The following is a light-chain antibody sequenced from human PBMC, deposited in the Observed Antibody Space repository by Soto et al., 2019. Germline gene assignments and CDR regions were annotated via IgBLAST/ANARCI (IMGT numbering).Light chain of an antibody. Sequence: QSVLTQPPSTSGTPGQRVTISCSGSSSNIGSNTVHWYQQIPGTAPKLLIYTNNQRSSGVSDRFSGSKSDTSASLVISGLQSEDEAGYYCATWDNGLTGVVFGGGTKLTVL. J-gene: IGLJ2*01. CDR1: SSNIGSNT. V-gene: IGLV1-44*01. CDR3: ATWDNGLTGVV. CDR2: TNN.